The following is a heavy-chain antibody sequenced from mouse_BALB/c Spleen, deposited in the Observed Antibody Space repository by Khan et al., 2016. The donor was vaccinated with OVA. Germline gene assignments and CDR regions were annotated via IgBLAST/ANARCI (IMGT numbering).Heavy chain of an antibody. CDR1: GYSFTGYF. J-gene: IGHJ2*01. CDR2: INPHIGET. V-gene: IGHV1-20*02. CDR3: ARSYGSDFDY. Sequence: VQLKESGPELVKPGASVKISCKASGYSFTGYFMNWVMQSPGKSLEWIGRINPHIGETFYNQKFKGKATLTVDESSSTAHMELRSLASEDSAVYYCARSYGSDFDYWGQGTTVTVSS. D-gene: IGHD1-1*01.